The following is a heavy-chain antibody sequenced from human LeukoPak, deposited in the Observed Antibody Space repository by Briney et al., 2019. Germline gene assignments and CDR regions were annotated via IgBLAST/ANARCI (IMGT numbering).Heavy chain of an antibody. CDR3: ARDLGYSSSSAHYYYYMDV. J-gene: IGHJ6*03. V-gene: IGHV1-46*01. Sequence: ASVKVSCKASGYTFTSYYMHWVRQAPGQGLEWMGIINPSGGSTSYAQKFQGRVTMTRDMSTSTVYMELSSLRSEDTAVYYCARDLGYSSSSAHYYYYMDVWGKGTTVTVSS. CDR1: GYTFTSYY. D-gene: IGHD6-6*01. CDR2: INPSGGST.